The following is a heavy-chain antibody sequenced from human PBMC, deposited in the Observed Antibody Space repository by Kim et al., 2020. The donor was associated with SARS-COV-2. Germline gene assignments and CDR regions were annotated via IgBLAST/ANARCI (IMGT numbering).Heavy chain of an antibody. V-gene: IGHV3-33*01. CDR3: AREYQLLYFRGMDV. CDR1: GFTFSSYG. CDR2: IWYDGSNK. D-gene: IGHD2-2*02. Sequence: GGSLRLSCAASGFTFSSYGMHWVRQAPGKGLEWVAVIWYDGSNKYYADSVKGRFTISRDNSKNTLYLQMNSLRAEDTAVYYCAREYQLLYFRGMDVWGQGTTVTVSS. J-gene: IGHJ6*02.